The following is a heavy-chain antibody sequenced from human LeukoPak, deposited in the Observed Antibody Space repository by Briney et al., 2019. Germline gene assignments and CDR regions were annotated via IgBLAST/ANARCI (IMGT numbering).Heavy chain of an antibody. J-gene: IGHJ4*02. V-gene: IGHV3-74*01. D-gene: IGHD5-24*01. CDR1: GFTFTGYY. Sequence: GGSLRLSCAASGFTFTGYYMHWVRQAPGEGLVWVSRINSDGTTTTYADSVRGRFTISRDNAKNSMYLQMNSLRAEDTAVYYCARYVMASACFDSWGQGTLVTVSS. CDR2: INSDGTTT. CDR3: ARYVMASACFDS.